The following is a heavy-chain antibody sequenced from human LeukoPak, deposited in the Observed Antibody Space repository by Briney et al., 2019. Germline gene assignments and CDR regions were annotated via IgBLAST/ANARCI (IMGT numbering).Heavy chain of an antibody. J-gene: IGHJ4*02. CDR3: ASYAGGY. Sequence: SETLSLTCTVSGGSISSGSYYWSWIRQPAGKGLEWIGRIYTSGSTNYNPSLKSRFTISVDTSKNQFSLKLSSVTAAETAVYYCASYAGGYWGQGTLVTVSS. D-gene: IGHD3-16*01. V-gene: IGHV4-61*02. CDR1: GGSISSGSYY. CDR2: IYTSGST.